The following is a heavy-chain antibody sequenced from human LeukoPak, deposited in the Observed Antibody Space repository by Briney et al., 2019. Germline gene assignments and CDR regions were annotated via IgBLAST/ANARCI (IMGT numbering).Heavy chain of an antibody. D-gene: IGHD3-10*01. CDR3: AKYVWFGELGSGFDY. CDR1: GFSFSSFS. CDR2: ISGGSSFT. J-gene: IGHJ4*02. Sequence: GGSLRLSCAASGFSFSSFSMNWVRQAPGKGLEWVSYISGGSSFTYYVDSVKGRFTISRDNAKNSLYLQMNSLRAEDTAVYYCAKYVWFGELGSGFDYWGQGTLVTVSS. V-gene: IGHV3-21*04.